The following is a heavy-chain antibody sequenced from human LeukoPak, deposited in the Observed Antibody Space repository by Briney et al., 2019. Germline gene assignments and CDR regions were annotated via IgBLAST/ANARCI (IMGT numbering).Heavy chain of an antibody. CDR1: GFTFDDYA. V-gene: IGHV3-9*03. CDR3: VKDMSRGGFDY. Sequence: GRSLRLSCAASGFTFDDYAMHWVRQAPGKGLEWVSGISWNSGSIGYADSVKGRFTISRDNAKNSLYLQMNSLRAEDMALYYCVKDMSRGGFDYWGQGTLVTVSS. J-gene: IGHJ4*02. D-gene: IGHD3-16*01. CDR2: ISWNSGSI.